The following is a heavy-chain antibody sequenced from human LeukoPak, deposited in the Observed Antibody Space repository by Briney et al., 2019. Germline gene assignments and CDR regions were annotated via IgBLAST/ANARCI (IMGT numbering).Heavy chain of an antibody. J-gene: IGHJ5*02. V-gene: IGHV4-4*07. CDR2: IYTSGST. Sequence: SETLSLTCTVSGGSISSYYWSWIRQPAGKGLEWIGRIYTSGSTNYNPSLKSRVTMSVDTSKNQFSLKLSSVTAADTAVYYCARGVDYYDSSGYSFDPWGQGTLVTVSS. CDR3: ARGVDYYDSSGYSFDP. CDR1: GGSISSYY. D-gene: IGHD3-22*01.